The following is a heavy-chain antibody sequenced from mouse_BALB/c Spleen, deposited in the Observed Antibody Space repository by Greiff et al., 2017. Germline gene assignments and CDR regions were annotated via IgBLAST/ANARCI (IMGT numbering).Heavy chain of an antibody. D-gene: IGHD2-1*01. CDR2: ISSGGST. V-gene: IGHV5-6-5*01. CDR1: GFTFSSYA. CDR3: ARDGNGGYYYAMDY. J-gene: IGHJ4*01. Sequence: EVKLMESGGGLVKPGGSLKLSCAASGFTFSSYAMSWVRQTPEKRLEWVASISSGGSTYYPDSVKGRFTISRDNARNILYLQMSSLRSEDTAMYYCARDGNGGYYYAMDYWGQGTSVTVSS.